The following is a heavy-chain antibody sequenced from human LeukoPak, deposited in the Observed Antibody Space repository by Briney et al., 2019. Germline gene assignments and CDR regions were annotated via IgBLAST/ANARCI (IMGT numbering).Heavy chain of an antibody. CDR1: GFSFTDFA. CDR2: LSGGGTP. Sequence: GGSLRLSCAASGFSFTDFAMNWVRQPPGKGLEWVSSLSGGGTPSYADSVKGRFTISRDNSKNTLYLQMNSLRAEDTAVYYCAKDVLRFLEWLSRHDAFDIWGQGTMVTVSS. D-gene: IGHD3-3*01. V-gene: IGHV3-23*01. CDR3: AKDVLRFLEWLSRHDAFDI. J-gene: IGHJ3*02.